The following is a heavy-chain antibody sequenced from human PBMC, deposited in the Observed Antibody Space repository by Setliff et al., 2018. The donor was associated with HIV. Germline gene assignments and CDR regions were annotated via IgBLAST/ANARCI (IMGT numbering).Heavy chain of an antibody. D-gene: IGHD2-2*01. J-gene: IGHJ5*02. CDR1: GGSITGHY. Sequence: SETLSLTCTVSGGSITGHYWSWIRQPPGKGLEWIGYIHYSGSAYYNPSLRSRVTISVDTSKNQFSLKLRSVTASDTAVYYCAREGVPAAVMWFDPWGQGTLVTVSS. CDR2: IHYSGSA. V-gene: IGHV4-59*08. CDR3: AREGVPAAVMWFDP.